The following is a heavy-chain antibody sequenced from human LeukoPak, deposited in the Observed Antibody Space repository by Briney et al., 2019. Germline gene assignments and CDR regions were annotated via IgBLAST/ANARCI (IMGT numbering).Heavy chain of an antibody. Sequence: SVKASCKASGFTFTSSAVQWVRQARGQRLEWIGWIVVGSGNTNYAQKFQERVTITRDMSTSTAYMELSSLRSEDTAVYYCAAESTRTAAADYWGQGTLVTVSS. D-gene: IGHD6-13*01. J-gene: IGHJ4*02. CDR3: AAESTRTAAADY. CDR1: GFTFTSSA. V-gene: IGHV1-58*01. CDR2: IVVGSGNT.